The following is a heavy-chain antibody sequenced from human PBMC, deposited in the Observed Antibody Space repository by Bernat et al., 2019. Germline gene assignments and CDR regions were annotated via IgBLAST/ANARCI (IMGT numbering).Heavy chain of an antibody. CDR1: GFTFSSYA. J-gene: IGHJ4*02. CDR3: ASGSIAPRP. D-gene: IGHD6-6*01. Sequence: QVQLVESGGGVVQPGRSLRLSCAASGFTFSSYAMHWVRQAPGKGLEWVAVISYDGSNKYYADSVKGRFTISRDNSKNTLYLQMNSLRAEDTAVYYCASGSIAPRPRGQGTLVTVSA. CDR2: ISYDGSNK. V-gene: IGHV3-30*01.